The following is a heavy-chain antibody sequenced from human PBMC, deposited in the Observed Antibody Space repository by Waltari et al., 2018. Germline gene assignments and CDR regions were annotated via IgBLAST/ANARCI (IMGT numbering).Heavy chain of an antibody. V-gene: IGHV3-23*01. CDR2: IRGSGGST. D-gene: IGHD3-3*01. CDR1: GFTFSSYA. J-gene: IGHJ6*02. CDR3: AKDPSREGYYDFWSGYYDLYYYYGMDV. Sequence: EVQLLESGGGLVQPGGSLRLSCAASGFTFSSYAMSWVRQAPGKGLAWVAAIRGSGGSTYYADSVKGRFTISRDNSKNTLYLQMNSLRAEDTAVYYCAKDPSREGYYDFWSGYYDLYYYYGMDVWGQGTTVTVSS.